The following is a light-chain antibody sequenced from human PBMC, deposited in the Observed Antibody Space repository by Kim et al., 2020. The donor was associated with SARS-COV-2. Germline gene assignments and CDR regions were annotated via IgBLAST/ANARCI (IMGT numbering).Light chain of an antibody. CDR3: QQRSNWPPRLT. CDR2: DAS. J-gene: IGKJ4*01. CDR1: QSVSSY. Sequence: SPGERATRSCRASQSVSSYLAWYQQKPGQAPRLLIYDASNRATGIPARFSGSGSGTDFTLTISSLEPEDFAVYYCQQRSNWPPRLTFGGGTKVDIK. V-gene: IGKV3-11*01.